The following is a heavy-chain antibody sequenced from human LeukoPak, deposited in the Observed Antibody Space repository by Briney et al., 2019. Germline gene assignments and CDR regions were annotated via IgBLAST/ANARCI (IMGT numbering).Heavy chain of an antibody. J-gene: IGHJ5*02. Sequence: PGGSLRLSCAASGFTFTGFFMSWLRQAPGKGLEWVANINRDGTETYYVGSVKGRFTISIDNAKNSVYLHMNSLRTEDTAIYYCARSRWPEDLWGRGTLVTVSS. CDR2: INRDGTET. CDR3: ARSRWPEDL. D-gene: IGHD4-23*01. CDR1: GFTFTGFF. V-gene: IGHV3-7*01.